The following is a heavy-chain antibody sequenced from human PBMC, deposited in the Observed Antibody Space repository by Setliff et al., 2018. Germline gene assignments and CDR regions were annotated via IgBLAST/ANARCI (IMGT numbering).Heavy chain of an antibody. J-gene: IGHJ4*02. D-gene: IGHD3-22*01. CDR1: GFTFSGYS. CDR3: AKDYDSSGYPRYYFDY. Sequence: GGSLRLSCEASGFTFSGYSMNWVRQAPGKGLEWVSGISWNSGSIGCADSVKGRFTISRDNAKNSLYLQMNSLRAEDMALYYCAKDYDSSGYPRYYFDYWGQGTLVTVSS. CDR2: ISWNSGSI. V-gene: IGHV3-9*03.